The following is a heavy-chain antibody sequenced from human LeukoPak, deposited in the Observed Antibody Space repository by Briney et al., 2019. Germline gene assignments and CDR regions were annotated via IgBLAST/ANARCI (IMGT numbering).Heavy chain of an antibody. CDR1: GFTFSSYA. D-gene: IGHD4-17*01. CDR3: VKDTDYGDCIGPGKGLGYFDY. V-gene: IGHV3-23*01. CDR2: ISGSGGST. J-gene: IGHJ4*02. Sequence: GGSLRLSCAASGFTFSSYAMSWVRQAPGKGLEWVSAISGSGGSTYYADSVKGRFTISRDNSKNTLYLQMNSLRAEDTAVYYCVKDTDYGDCIGPGKGLGYFDYWGQGTLVTVSS.